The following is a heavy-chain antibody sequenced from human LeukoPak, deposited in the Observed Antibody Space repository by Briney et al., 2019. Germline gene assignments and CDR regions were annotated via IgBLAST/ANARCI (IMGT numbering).Heavy chain of an antibody. CDR1: GFSFDDCA. CDR3: ARDISGWYSGGYFRMDV. V-gene: IGHV3-30-3*01. D-gene: IGHD6-19*01. J-gene: IGHJ6*02. Sequence: GGSLRLSCAASGFSFDDCAMHWVRQAPGKGLEWVAFISSDESDKYYADSVKGRFTISRDNSKNTLYLQMNSLRAEDTAVYYCARDISGWYSGGYFRMDVWGQGTTVTVSS. CDR2: ISSDESDK.